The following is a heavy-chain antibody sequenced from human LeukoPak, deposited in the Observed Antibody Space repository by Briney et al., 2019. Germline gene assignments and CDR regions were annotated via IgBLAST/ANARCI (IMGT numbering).Heavy chain of an antibody. CDR1: GFSVNWNY. CDR3: AKAQRTIRQYFYDGMDV. J-gene: IGHJ6*02. D-gene: IGHD3-9*01. Sequence: QPGGSLRLSCAVSGFSVNWNYITISWVRQAPGKGLEWVSFIYSDGSTYYADSVKGRFTVSRDNSKNTLYLQMNSLRAEDTAVYFCAKAQRTIRQYFYDGMDVWGQGATVTVSS. CDR2: IYSDGST. V-gene: IGHV3-53*01.